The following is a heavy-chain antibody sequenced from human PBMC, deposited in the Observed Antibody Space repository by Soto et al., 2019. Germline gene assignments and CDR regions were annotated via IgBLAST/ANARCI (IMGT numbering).Heavy chain of an antibody. V-gene: IGHV3-9*01. D-gene: IGHD4-4*01. CDR1: GFTFDDYA. Sequence: EVQLVESGGGLVQPGRSLRLSCAASGFTFDDYAMHWVRQAPGKGLEWVSGISWNSGSIGYADSVKGRFTISRDNAKNSLYLKMNSLRAEDTALYYCAKDRSNYYYYYYMDVWGKGTTVTVSS. CDR3: AKDRSNYYYYYYMDV. J-gene: IGHJ6*03. CDR2: ISWNSGSI.